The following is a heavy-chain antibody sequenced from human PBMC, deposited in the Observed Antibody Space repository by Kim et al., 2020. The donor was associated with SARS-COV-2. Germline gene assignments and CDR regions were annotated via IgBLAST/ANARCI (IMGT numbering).Heavy chain of an antibody. J-gene: IGHJ6*02. V-gene: IGHV3-23*01. CDR1: GFLFDKFA. Sequence: GGSLRLSCAASGFLFDKFAMTWVRQAPGKGLEWVSRISEAGGNTYYADSVGGRFTISRDNSNNTVFLQMDSLTADDTAVYYCAKVQEKWNFPSAAFGLDVWGQGTTVTVSS. D-gene: IGHD1-1*01. CDR3: AKVQEKWNFPSAAFGLDV. CDR2: ISEAGGNT.